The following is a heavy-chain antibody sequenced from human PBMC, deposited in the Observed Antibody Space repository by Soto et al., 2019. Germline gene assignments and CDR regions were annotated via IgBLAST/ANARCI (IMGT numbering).Heavy chain of an antibody. Sequence: QVQLVESGGGVVQPGRSLRLSCAASGFIFNNNAMHWVRQAPGKGLEWVAVILYDGNSKYYADSGKGRFTISRDKSKNTLYLEMTRLRTEDTAVYSCARDGSRGWSNFDYWGQGALVTVSS. V-gene: IGHV3-30*03. J-gene: IGHJ4*02. CDR1: GFIFNNNA. CDR3: ARDGSRGWSNFDY. CDR2: ILYDGNSK. D-gene: IGHD6-19*01.